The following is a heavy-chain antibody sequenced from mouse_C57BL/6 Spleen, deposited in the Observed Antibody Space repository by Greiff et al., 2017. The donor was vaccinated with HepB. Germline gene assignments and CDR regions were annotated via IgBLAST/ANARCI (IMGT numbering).Heavy chain of an antibody. D-gene: IGHD2-2*01. V-gene: IGHV8-8*01. J-gene: IGHJ3*01. CDR3: ARIGPMVTAEAWFAY. Sequence: QVTLKESGPGILQPSQTLSLTCSFSGFSLSTFGMGVGWIRQPSGQGLVWLAHIWCDDDKYDNPALTSRLTISKNTSKNQLFLMIAKVDTAETAKYYCARIGPMVTAEAWFAYWGQGTLVTVSA. CDR2: IWCDDDK. CDR1: GFSLSTFGMG.